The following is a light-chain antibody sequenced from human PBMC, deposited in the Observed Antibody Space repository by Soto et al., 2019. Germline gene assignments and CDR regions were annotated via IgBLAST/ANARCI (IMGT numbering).Light chain of an antibody. CDR1: SSNIGAGYD. CDR3: QSYDSSLSRRV. Sequence: QSVLTQPPSVSGAPGQRVTISCTGSSSNIGAGYDVHWYQQLPGTAPKLLIYGNSNRPSGVPDRFSGSKSGTSASLAITGLQAEDEADYYCQSYDSSLSRRVFGGGIKLTV. J-gene: IGLJ3*02. CDR2: GNS. V-gene: IGLV1-40*01.